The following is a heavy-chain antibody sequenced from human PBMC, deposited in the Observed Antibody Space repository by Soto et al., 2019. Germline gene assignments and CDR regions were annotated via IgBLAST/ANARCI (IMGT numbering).Heavy chain of an antibody. J-gene: IGHJ4*02. V-gene: IGHV4-59*01. D-gene: IGHD5-12*01. CDR1: GGSISSYY. CDR2: IYYSGST. Sequence: PSETLSLTCTVSGGSISSYYWSWIRQPPGKGLEWIGYIYYSGSTNYNPSLKSRVTISVDTSKNQFSLKLSSVTAADTAVYYCARGRRDGSNHLFDYWGQGTLVTVSS. CDR3: ARGRRDGSNHLFDY.